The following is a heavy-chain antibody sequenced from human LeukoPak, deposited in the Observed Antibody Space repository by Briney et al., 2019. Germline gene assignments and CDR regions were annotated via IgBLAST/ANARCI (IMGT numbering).Heavy chain of an antibody. CDR2: ISGGGGST. CDR3: AKVSGDIAAATDY. CDR1: GFTFTSYS. D-gene: IGHD6-13*01. Sequence: GGSLRLSCAASGFTFTSYSMNWVRQAPGKGLEWVSTISGGGGSTYYADSVKGRFTISRDNSKNTLYLQVNSLRAEDTAVYYCAKVSGDIAAATDYWGQGTLVTVSS. J-gene: IGHJ4*02. V-gene: IGHV3-23*01.